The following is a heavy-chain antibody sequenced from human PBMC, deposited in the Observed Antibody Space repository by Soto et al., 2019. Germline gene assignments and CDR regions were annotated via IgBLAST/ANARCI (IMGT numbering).Heavy chain of an antibody. D-gene: IGHD2-2*01. CDR2: ISGSGIST. J-gene: IGHJ1*01. V-gene: IGHV3-23*01. Sequence: PGGSLRLSCAASGFTFRSYAMSWVRQAPGKGLEWVSGISGSGISTHYADSVKGRFTVSRDNSKNTLYLQMNSLRTEDTALYYCAIVPLVPAAMEYFQHWGQGTLVTVSS. CDR3: AIVPLVPAAMEYFQH. CDR1: GFTFRSYA.